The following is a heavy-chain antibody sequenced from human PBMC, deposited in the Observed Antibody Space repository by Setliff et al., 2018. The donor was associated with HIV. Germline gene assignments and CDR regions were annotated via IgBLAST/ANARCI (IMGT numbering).Heavy chain of an antibody. CDR3: ARVAGGDIVVVVAATPYYYYMDV. CDR1: GYTFTSYG. D-gene: IGHD2-15*01. Sequence: GASVKVSCKASGYTFTSYGISWVRQAPGQGLEWMGWISAYNGNTNYAQKLQGRVTMTTDTSTSTAYMELRSLRSDDTAVYYCARVAGGDIVVVVAATPYYYYMDVWGKGTTVTV. V-gene: IGHV1-18*01. CDR2: ISAYNGNT. J-gene: IGHJ6*03.